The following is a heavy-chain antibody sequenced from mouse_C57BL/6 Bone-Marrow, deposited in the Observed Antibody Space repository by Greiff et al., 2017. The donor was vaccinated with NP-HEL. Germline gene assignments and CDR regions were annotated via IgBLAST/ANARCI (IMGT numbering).Heavy chain of an antibody. D-gene: IGHD1-1*01. CDR2: ISYSGST. CDR1: GYSITSDY. CDR3: ARWRAVVAPYYAMDY. Sequence: VQLQQSGPGLAKPSQTLSLTCSVTGYSITSDYWNWIRKFPGNKLEYMGYISYSGSTYYNPSLKSRISITPDTSQNQYYLQLNTVTTEDTAAYYCARWRAVVAPYYAMDYWGQGTSVTVSS. V-gene: IGHV3-8*01. J-gene: IGHJ4*01.